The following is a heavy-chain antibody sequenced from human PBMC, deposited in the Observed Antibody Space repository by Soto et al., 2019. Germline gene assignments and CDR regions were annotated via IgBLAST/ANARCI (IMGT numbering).Heavy chain of an antibody. V-gene: IGHV3-7*01. CDR1: GFTFSGYW. Sequence: GGSLRLSCVASGFTFSGYWMSWVRQAPGKGLEWVANIKEDESEKYYVGSVKGRFAISRENTKNPLYLHMNSLRAEDSAVYYCTRMYPGGPFDIWGQGTMVTVSS. J-gene: IGHJ3*02. CDR3: TRMYPGGPFDI. D-gene: IGHD2-8*01. CDR2: IKEDESEK.